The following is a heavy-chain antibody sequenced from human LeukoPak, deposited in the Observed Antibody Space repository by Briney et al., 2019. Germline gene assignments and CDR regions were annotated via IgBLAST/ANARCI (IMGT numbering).Heavy chain of an antibody. V-gene: IGHV3-48*03. J-gene: IGHJ4*02. CDR2: ISTTVSSI. Sequence: PGGSLRLSCAASGFTFSSYEMNWVRQAPGKGLEWVSYISTTVSSIYYADSVKGRFTISRDNVKNLLYLQMNSLRAEDTAVYYCARVQRGIAVALDYWGQGTLATVSS. CDR3: ARVQRGIAVALDY. CDR1: GFTFSSYE. D-gene: IGHD6-19*01.